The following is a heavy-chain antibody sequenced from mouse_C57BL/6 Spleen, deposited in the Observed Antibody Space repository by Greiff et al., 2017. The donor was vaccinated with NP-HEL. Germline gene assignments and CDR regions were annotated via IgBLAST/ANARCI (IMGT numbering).Heavy chain of an antibody. Sequence: QVQLQQSGAELVRPGASVTLSCKASGYTFTDYEMHWVKQTPVHGLEWIGAIDPETGGTAYNQKFQGKAILTADKSSSTSYMELRSLTSEDSAVYYCARVDYWGQGTSVTVSS. J-gene: IGHJ4*01. CDR1: GYTFTDYE. CDR3: ARVDY. CDR2: IDPETGGT. V-gene: IGHV1-15*01.